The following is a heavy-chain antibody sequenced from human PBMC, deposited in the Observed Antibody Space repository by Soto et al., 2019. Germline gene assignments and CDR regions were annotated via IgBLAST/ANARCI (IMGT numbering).Heavy chain of an antibody. CDR1: GYTFTGYY. CDR3: ARGTQWLRKRGPVDY. D-gene: IGHD5-12*01. Sequence: ASVKVSCKASGYTFTGYYMHWVRQAPGQGLEWMGWINPNSGGTNYAQKFQGRVTMTRDTSISTAYMELSRLRSDDTAVYYCARGTQWLRKRGPVDYWGQGTLVTVSS. V-gene: IGHV1-2*02. CDR2: INPNSGGT. J-gene: IGHJ4*02.